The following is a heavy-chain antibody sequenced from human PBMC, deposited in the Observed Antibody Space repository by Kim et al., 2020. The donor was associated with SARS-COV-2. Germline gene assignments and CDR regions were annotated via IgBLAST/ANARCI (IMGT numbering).Heavy chain of an antibody. D-gene: IGHD3-3*01. J-gene: IGHJ3*01. CDR1: GFTFSTYG. Sequence: GGSLRLSCAASGFTFSTYGMNWVRQAPGKGLDWVSGISDGGDYTYYADSVKGRFTISSDDSKNIPHLQITDLRAEDAAVYYSAKDAPWTGYTSRALDVWG. V-gene: IGHV3-23*01. CDR2: ISDGGDYT. CDR3: AKDAPWTGYTSRALDV.